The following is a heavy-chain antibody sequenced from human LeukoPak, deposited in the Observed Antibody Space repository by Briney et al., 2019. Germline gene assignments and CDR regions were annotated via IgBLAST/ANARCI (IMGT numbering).Heavy chain of an antibody. CDR3: ARHYYEGSDSYSFDY. D-gene: IGHD3-16*01. CDR2: IFSSGST. J-gene: IGHJ4*02. V-gene: IGHV4-59*08. CDR1: GGSISGFY. Sequence: SETLSLTCTVSGGSISGFYWSWIRQPPGKGLEWIGYIFSSGSTNYNPSLKSRVTISEDTSVNQFSLRLRSVTAADTAVYYCARHYYEGSDSYSFDYWGQGTLVTVSS.